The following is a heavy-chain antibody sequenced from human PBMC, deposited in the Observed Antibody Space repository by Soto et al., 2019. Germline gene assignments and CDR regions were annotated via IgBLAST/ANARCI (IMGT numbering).Heavy chain of an antibody. CDR1: GFTFSSYA. D-gene: IGHD2-15*01. CDR3: AKDIGCSGGSCYFGPEDAFDI. V-gene: IGHV3-23*01. Sequence: EVQLLESGGGLVQPGGSLRLSCAASGFTFSSYAMSWVRQAPGKGLEWVSSISGSGGSTYYADSVKGRFTISRDNSKNTLYLHMNSLRAEDKAVYYCAKDIGCSGGSCYFGPEDAFDIWGQGTMVTVSS. J-gene: IGHJ3*02. CDR2: ISGSGGST.